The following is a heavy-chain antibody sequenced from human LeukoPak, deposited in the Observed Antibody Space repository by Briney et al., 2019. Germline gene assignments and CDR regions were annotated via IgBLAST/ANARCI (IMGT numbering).Heavy chain of an antibody. V-gene: IGHV1-69*13. J-gene: IGHJ4*02. CDR3: LGYCSSTSCYKRV. Sequence: SVKVSCKASGGTFSSYAISWVRQAPGQGLEWMGGIIPIFGTANYAQKFQGRVTITADESTSTAYMELSSLRSEDTAVYYCLGYCSSTSCYKRVWGQGTLVTVSS. CDR2: IIPIFGTA. CDR1: GGTFSSYA. D-gene: IGHD2-2*02.